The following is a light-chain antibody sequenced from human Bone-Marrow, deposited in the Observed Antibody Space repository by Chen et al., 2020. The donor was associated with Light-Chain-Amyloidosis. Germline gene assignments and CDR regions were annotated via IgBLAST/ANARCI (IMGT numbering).Light chain of an antibody. CDR1: QGIRND. J-gene: IGKJ1*01. V-gene: IGKV1-6*01. Sequence: AIQMTQSPSSLSASVGDRVTITCRASQGIRNDLDWYQQKPGKAPKRLIHESSSLQSGVPSRFSGSGSGTDFTLSISSLQPEDFATYYCLQHYNYPRTFGQGTKVEI. CDR2: ESS. CDR3: LQHYNYPRT.